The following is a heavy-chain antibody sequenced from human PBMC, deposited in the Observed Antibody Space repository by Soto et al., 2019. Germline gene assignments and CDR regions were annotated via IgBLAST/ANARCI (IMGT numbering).Heavy chain of an antibody. Sequence: GASVKVSCKASGGTFSSHAISWVRQAPGRGLEWMGGIIPIFGTTNYAQNFQARVTITADESTSTAYMELSSLTSGDTAVYYCGSVGYCSSTNCLFYYYHYGMDVWGQGTTVTVSS. D-gene: IGHD2-2*03. V-gene: IGHV1-69*13. CDR2: IIPIFGTT. CDR1: GGTFSSHA. CDR3: GSVGYCSSTNCLFYYYHYGMDV. J-gene: IGHJ6*02.